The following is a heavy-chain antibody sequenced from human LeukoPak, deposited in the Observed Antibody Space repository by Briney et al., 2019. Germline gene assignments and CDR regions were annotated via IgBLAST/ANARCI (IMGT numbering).Heavy chain of an antibody. J-gene: IGHJ4*02. CDR1: GFTFSSYA. Sequence: GGSLRLSCAASGFTFSSYAMSWVRQAPGKGLEWVSAISGSGGSTYYADSVKGRFTISRDNSKNTLYLQMNSLRAEDTAVYYCAKGSYTFGGVMGYFDYWGQGTLVTVSS. CDR3: AKGSYTFGGVMGYFDY. CDR2: ISGSGGST. D-gene: IGHD3-16*01. V-gene: IGHV3-23*01.